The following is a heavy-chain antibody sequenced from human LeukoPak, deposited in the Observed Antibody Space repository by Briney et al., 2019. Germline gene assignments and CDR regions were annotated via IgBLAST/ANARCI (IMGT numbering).Heavy chain of an antibody. J-gene: IGHJ4*02. V-gene: IGHV3-20*04. CDR3: ERDFGREGATLFDY. CDR2: ISSNSDST. D-gene: IGHD1-26*01. CDR1: GFSFNDHG. Sequence: PGGSLRLSCAPSGFSFNDHGMNRVRQAPGKGWEWISGISSNSDSTGHVDSVKGRFTISRDNARNSLYLQMDSVRAEDRAFYFCERDFGREGATLFDYWGQGTLVSVSS.